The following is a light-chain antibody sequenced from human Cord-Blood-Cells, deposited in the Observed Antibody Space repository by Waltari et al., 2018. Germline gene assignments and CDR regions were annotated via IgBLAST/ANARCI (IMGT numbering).Light chain of an antibody. CDR3: CSYAGSYNYV. V-gene: IGLV2-11*01. J-gene: IGLJ1*01. CDR2: DVR. CDR1: SSDVGGYNY. Sequence: QSALTQPRSVSGSPGQSVTISCTGTSSDVGGYNYVSWYQQHPGKAPKLMIYDVRKRPSGVPDRFSGSKSGNTASLTISGLQAEDEADYYCCSYAGSYNYVFGTGTKVTVL.